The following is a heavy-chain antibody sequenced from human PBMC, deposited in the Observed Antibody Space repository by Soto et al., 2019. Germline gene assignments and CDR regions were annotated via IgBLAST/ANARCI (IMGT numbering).Heavy chain of an antibody. CDR3: AKDRGNYYGSGSYSPNDY. Sequence: LRLSCAASGFTFNTYGMHWVRRAPCKWLEWVAVISFDGSNKYYADSVKGRFTISRDNSKNTLYLQMNSLRAEDTAVYYCAKDRGNYYGSGSYSPNDYWGQGTLVTVSS. CDR1: GFTFNTYG. D-gene: IGHD3-10*01. CDR2: ISFDGSNK. J-gene: IGHJ4*02. V-gene: IGHV3-30*18.